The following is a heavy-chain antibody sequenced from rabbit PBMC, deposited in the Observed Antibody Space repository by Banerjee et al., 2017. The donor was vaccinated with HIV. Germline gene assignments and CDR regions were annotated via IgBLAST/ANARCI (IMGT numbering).Heavy chain of an antibody. Sequence: QEQLEESGGDLVKPEGSLTLTCTASGFSFSSKYVMCWVRQAPGKGLELIACIYSGSGGSTDYASWAKGRFTISKTSSTTVTLQMTSLTAADTATYFCVRSSVYATTYVYAPGLWGPGTLVTVS. CDR3: VRSSVYATTYVYAPGL. D-gene: IGHD6-1*01. CDR1: GFSFSSKYV. V-gene: IGHV1S45*01. CDR2: IYSGSGGST. J-gene: IGHJ4*01.